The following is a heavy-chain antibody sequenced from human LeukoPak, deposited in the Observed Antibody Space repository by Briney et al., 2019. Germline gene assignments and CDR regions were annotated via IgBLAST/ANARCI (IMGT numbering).Heavy chain of an antibody. D-gene: IGHD5-18*01. Sequence: GSSVTVSRKASGYTFTGYYMHWVREAPAQGLEWMGGINPNSGGTNYAQKFQGWVTMTSDTSISTAYMELSRLRSDDTAVYYCARGPQLWVSGYFDYWGQGTLVTVAS. V-gene: IGHV1-2*04. CDR2: INPNSGGT. CDR1: GYTFTGYY. CDR3: ARGPQLWVSGYFDY. J-gene: IGHJ4*02.